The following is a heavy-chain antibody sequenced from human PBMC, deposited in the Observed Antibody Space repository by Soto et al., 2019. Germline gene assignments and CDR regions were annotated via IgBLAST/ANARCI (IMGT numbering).Heavy chain of an antibody. V-gene: IGHV1-18*04. D-gene: IGHD3-22*01. Sequence: QGQLVQSGAEVKKPGASVKFSCKASGYTFTIYGISWLRQAPGQGLAWMGGISGSNGNTDYAQNLQDRVTLTTDASTSSVYMELRSLRSDDTAVYYCARVDYYDSSGYYGYWGQGTLITVSS. CDR2: ISGSNGNT. CDR1: GYTFTIYG. CDR3: ARVDYYDSSGYYGY. J-gene: IGHJ4*02.